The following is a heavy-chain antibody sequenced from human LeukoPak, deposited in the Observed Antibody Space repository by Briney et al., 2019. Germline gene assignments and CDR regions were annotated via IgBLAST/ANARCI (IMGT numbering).Heavy chain of an antibody. J-gene: IGHJ4*02. CDR1: GGSVSGYY. V-gene: IGHV4-34*01. CDR3: ARGKTYYYGSGSYGPPFDY. Sequence: SETLSLTCAVYGGSVSGYYWSWIRQPPGKGLEWIGEINHSGSTNYNPSLKSRVTISVDTSKNQFSLKLSSVTAADTAVYYCARGKTYYYGSGSYGPPFDYWGQGTLVTVSS. D-gene: IGHD3-10*01. CDR2: INHSGST.